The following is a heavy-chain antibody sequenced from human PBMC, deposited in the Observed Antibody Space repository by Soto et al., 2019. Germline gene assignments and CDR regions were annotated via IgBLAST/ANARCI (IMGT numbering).Heavy chain of an antibody. J-gene: IGHJ4*02. CDR2: ISSSGSTI. D-gene: IGHD2-15*01. Sequence: GGSLRLSCAASGFTFSDYYMSWIRQAPGKGLEWVSYISSSGSTIYYADSVKGRFTISRDNAKNSLYLQMRSLRAEDTAEYYCGNSPVYHLDSNVEYSVGGQGALVTIAS. V-gene: IGHV3-11*01. CDR1: GFTFSDYY. CDR3: GNSPVYHLDSNVEYSV.